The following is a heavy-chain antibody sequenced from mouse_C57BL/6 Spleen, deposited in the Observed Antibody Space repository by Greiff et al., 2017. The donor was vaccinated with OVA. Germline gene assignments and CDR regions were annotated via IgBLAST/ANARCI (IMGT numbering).Heavy chain of an antibody. D-gene: IGHD2-2*01. V-gene: IGHV1-50*01. J-gene: IGHJ1*03. CDR1: GYTFTSYW. Sequence: QVQLQQPGAELVKPGASVKLSCKASGYTFTSYWMPWVKQRPGQGLEWIGEIDPSDSYTNYNQKFKGKATLTVDTSSSTAYMQLSSLTSEDSAVYYCARSEVSFDVWGTGTTVTVSS. CDR3: ARSEVSFDV. CDR2: IDPSDSYT.